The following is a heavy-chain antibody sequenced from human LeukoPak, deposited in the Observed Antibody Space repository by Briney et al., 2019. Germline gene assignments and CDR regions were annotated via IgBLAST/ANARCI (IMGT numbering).Heavy chain of an antibody. CDR3: ARRDWVSGAVRAFDI. Sequence: GGSLRLSCVGSGFTFSDYYMSWIRQVPGKGLEWVSYISNDSVDKFYVDSVRGRFTISRDNAKKSMYLQMSGLRVEDTAVYYCARRDWVSGAVRAFDIWGQGTMVTVSS. D-gene: IGHD3-3*01. CDR2: ISNDSVDK. J-gene: IGHJ3*02. CDR1: GFTFSDYY. V-gene: IGHV3-11*04.